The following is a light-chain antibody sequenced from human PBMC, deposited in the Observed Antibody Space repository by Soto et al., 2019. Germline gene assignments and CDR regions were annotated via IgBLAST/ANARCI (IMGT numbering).Light chain of an antibody. CDR3: QQYNSSSPET. J-gene: IGKJ1*01. Sequence: DIQMTQSPSSLSASVGDRVTITCRASQSISVWLAWYQQRAGKAPNLLIYKASRLESGVPSRFSGSGSETEFTLTISSLQPDDFATYYCQQYNSSSPETFGQGTKVDIK. CDR2: KAS. V-gene: IGKV1-5*03. CDR1: QSISVW.